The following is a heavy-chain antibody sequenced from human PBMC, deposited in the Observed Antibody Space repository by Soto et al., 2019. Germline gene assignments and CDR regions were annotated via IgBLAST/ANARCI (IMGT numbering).Heavy chain of an antibody. CDR2: TNAGNGNT. J-gene: IGHJ4*02. V-gene: IGHV1-3*01. D-gene: IGHD1-20*01. CDR3: ARTRGYNMSAY. CDR1: GYTFTSYA. Sequence: QVQLVQSGAEVKKPGASVKVSCKASGYTFTSYAMHWVRQAPGQRLEWMGWTNAGNGNTKYSQKFQGRVTITRDTSAIAAQMARCTLRSDDTAVYYWARTRGYNMSAYWGPGALVTVSS.